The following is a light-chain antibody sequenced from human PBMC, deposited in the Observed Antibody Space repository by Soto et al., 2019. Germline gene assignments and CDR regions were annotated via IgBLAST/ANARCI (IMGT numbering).Light chain of an antibody. CDR3: QQRKHWPPIT. V-gene: IGKV3-11*01. J-gene: IGKJ5*01. CDR2: DAS. CDR1: QSVSDY. Sequence: EIVLTQSPATLSLSPGERATLSCRASQSVSDYLAWYQQKPGQAPRLLIYDASNRATGIPARFNGSGSGTDFILTISNLEPEDFAVYYCQQRKHWPPITFGQGTRLEIK.